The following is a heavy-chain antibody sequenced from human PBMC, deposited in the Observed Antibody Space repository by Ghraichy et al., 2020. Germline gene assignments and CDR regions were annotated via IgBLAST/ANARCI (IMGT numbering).Heavy chain of an antibody. D-gene: IGHD4-17*01. Sequence: GGSLRLSCAASGFTVSSNYMSWVRQAPGKGLEWVSVIYSGGSTYYADSVKGRFTISRDNSKNTLYLQMNSLRAEDTAVYYCARTTTVTLYGMDVWGQGTTVTVSS. CDR2: IYSGGST. J-gene: IGHJ6*02. V-gene: IGHV3-53*01. CDR3: ARTTTVTLYGMDV. CDR1: GFTVSSNY.